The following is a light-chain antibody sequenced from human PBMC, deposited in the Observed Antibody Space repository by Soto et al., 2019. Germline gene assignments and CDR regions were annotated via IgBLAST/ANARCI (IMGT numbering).Light chain of an antibody. CDR3: CSYAGSSTLV. CDR1: SSDVGSYKF. V-gene: IGLV2-23*01. CDR2: EGS. Sequence: QSALTQPASVSGSPGQWITISCTGTSSDVGSYKFVSWYEQHPGKAPKLMIYEGSKRPSGVSNRFSGSKSGNTASLTISGLQAEDEADYYCCSYAGSSTLVFGGGTKLTVL. J-gene: IGLJ2*01.